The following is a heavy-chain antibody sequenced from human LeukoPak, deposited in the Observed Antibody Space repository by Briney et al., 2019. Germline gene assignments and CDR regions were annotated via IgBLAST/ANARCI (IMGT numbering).Heavy chain of an antibody. Sequence: PGRSLRLSCAASGFTFDDYAMHWVRQAPGKGLEWVSGISWNSGSIGYADSVKGRFTISRDNAKNSLYLQMNSLRAEDTALYYCAKGRGVVVAATFDYWGQGTLVTVSS. J-gene: IGHJ4*02. V-gene: IGHV3-9*01. D-gene: IGHD2-15*01. CDR3: AKGRGVVVAATFDY. CDR1: GFTFDDYA. CDR2: ISWNSGSI.